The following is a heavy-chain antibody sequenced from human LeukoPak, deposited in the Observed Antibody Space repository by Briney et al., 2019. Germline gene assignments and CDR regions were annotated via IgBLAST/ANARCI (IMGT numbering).Heavy chain of an antibody. Sequence: GGSLRLSCAASGFTFSSYAMSWVRQAPGKGVEWVSGISGSGDNTYYADSVKGRFTISRDNSKNTLYVQVNSLGTEDTAAYYCAKGSYYDSSGSFYFDYWGQGTLVTVSS. J-gene: IGHJ4*02. CDR2: ISGSGDNT. CDR1: GFTFSSYA. D-gene: IGHD3-22*01. CDR3: AKGSYYDSSGSFYFDY. V-gene: IGHV3-23*01.